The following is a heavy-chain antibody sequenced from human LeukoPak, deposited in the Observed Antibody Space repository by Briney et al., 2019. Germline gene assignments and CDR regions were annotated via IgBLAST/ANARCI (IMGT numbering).Heavy chain of an antibody. D-gene: IGHD2-2*02. CDR2: IIPIFGTA. CDR3: ARTLGYCSSTSCYTTFDY. CDR1: GGTFSSYG. Sequence: SVRVSCTASGGTFSSYGMSWVRQAPGQGLEWMGGIIPIFGTANYAQTVQGRVTITTDESTSTAYMALNSLRSDDTAVYYCARTLGYCSSTSCYTTFDYWGQGTLVTVSS. V-gene: IGHV1-69*05. J-gene: IGHJ4*02.